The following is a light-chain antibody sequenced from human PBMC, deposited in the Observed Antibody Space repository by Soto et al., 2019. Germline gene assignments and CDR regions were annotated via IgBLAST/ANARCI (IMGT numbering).Light chain of an antibody. CDR3: QQYFTSPLT. CDR2: GVS. J-gene: IGKJ4*01. Sequence: EVVLTQSPGTLSLSPGESATLSCRASQSVSSNYLAWYQQKPGQAPRLLIYGVSTRATGIPDRFSGSGSGTDFSLTIRRLEPEDFALYYCQQYFTSPLTFGGGDQGGYQT. CDR1: QSVSSNY. V-gene: IGKV3-20*01.